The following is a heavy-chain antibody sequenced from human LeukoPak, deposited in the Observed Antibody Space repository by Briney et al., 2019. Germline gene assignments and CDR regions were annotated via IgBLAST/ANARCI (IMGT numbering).Heavy chain of an antibody. D-gene: IGHD1-26*01. V-gene: IGHV1-69*13. CDR2: IIPIFGTA. Sequence: SVKVSCKASGGTFSSYAISWVRQAPGQGLERMGGIIPIFGTANYAQKFQGRVTITADESTSTAYMELSSLRSEDTAVYYCARDWSIVGAFDAFDIWGQGTMVTVSS. CDR3: ARDWSIVGAFDAFDI. J-gene: IGHJ3*02. CDR1: GGTFSSYA.